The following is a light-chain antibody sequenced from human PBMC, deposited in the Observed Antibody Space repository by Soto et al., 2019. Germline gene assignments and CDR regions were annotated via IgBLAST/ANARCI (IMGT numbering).Light chain of an antibody. Sequence: QAVVTQPASVSGSPGQSITISCTGTSSDVGGYNYVSWYQQHPGKGPKLMIYEVSNRPSGVSNRFSGSKSGNTASLTISGLQAEDEADYYCSSYTTCSTPVVFGGGTKLTVL. CDR3: SSYTTCSTPVV. J-gene: IGLJ2*01. CDR1: SSDVGGYNY. CDR2: EVS. V-gene: IGLV2-14*01.